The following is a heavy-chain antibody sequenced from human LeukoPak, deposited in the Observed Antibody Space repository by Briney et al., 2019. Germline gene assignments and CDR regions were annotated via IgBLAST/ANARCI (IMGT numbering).Heavy chain of an antibody. V-gene: IGHV5-51*01. CDR2: IYPGDSET. CDR1: GYRFTNYR. Sequence: GESLEISCRGSGYRFTNYRIAWVRQMPGKGLEWMGIIYPGDSETTYSPSFQGQVTISADKSINTAYLQWSSLKTSDTAMYYCARLDEDFYYDGSGYYFWGQGTLVTVSS. D-gene: IGHD3-22*01. CDR3: ARLDEDFYYDGSGYYF. J-gene: IGHJ4*02.